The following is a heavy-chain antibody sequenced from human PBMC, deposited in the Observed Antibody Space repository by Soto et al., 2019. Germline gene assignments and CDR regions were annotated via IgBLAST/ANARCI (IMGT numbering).Heavy chain of an antibody. D-gene: IGHD6-19*01. Sequence: ASVKVSCKASGYTFTSYAMHWVRQAPGQRLEWMGWINAGNGNTKYSQKFQGRVTITRDTSASTAYMELSSLRSEDTAVYYCASPRQYSSGWYVVWPIDYWGQGTLVTVSS. CDR2: INAGNGNT. CDR3: ASPRQYSSGWYVVWPIDY. CDR1: GYTFTSYA. J-gene: IGHJ4*02. V-gene: IGHV1-3*01.